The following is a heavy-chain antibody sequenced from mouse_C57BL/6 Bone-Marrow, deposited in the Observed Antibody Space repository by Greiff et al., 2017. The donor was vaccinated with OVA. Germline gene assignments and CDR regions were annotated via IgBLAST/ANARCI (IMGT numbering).Heavy chain of an antibody. CDR2: ISDGGSYT. CDR3: ARWATTVVAGWDFDY. J-gene: IGHJ2*01. D-gene: IGHD1-1*01. Sequence: EVQGVESGGGLVKPGGSLKLSCAASGFTFSGYAMSWVRQTPEKRLEWVATISDGGSYTYYPDNVKGRFTISSDNAKNNLYLQMSNLKSEDTAMYYCARWATTVVAGWDFDYWGQGTTLTVSS. V-gene: IGHV5-4*01. CDR1: GFTFSGYA.